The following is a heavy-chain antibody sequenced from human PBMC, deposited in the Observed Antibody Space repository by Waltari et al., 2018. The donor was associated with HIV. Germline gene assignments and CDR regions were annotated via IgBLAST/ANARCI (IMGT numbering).Heavy chain of an antibody. D-gene: IGHD6-19*01. CDR3: VRDLSPMGKSGWYDS. Sequence: QVRLVQSGAEVKKPGASVKVSCKASGFSFTRYGFSWVRQAPGQGLEWMGWIHTTTGTADSEMNFQGRVTMTRDPFTNTIDMELRTLKSDDSAIYVCVRDLSPMGKSGWYDSWGQGTVVTVSS. V-gene: IGHV1-18*04. CDR2: IHTTTGTA. CDR1: GFSFTRYG. J-gene: IGHJ1*01.